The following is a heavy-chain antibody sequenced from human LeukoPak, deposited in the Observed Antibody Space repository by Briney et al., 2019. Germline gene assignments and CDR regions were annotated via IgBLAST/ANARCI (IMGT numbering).Heavy chain of an antibody. D-gene: IGHD3-10*01. CDR1: GFTFSSYA. Sequence: GGSLRLSCAASGFTFSSYAMHWVRQAPGKGLEWVAVISYDGSNKYYADSVKGRFTISRDNSKNTLYLQMNSLRAEDTAVYYCARDYYGSGSSDYWGQGTLVTVSS. J-gene: IGHJ4*02. CDR3: ARDYYGSGSSDY. V-gene: IGHV3-30-3*01. CDR2: ISYDGSNK.